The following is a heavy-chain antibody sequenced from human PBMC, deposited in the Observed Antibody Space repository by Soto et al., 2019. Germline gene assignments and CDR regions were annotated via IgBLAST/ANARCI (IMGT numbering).Heavy chain of an antibody. CDR1: GVSFSIYG. V-gene: IGHV3-30*18. CDR3: AKFGLDSSGDYYLGLDY. D-gene: IGHD3-22*01. CDR2: ISYDGSNK. Sequence: GGSVGLSCAASGVSFSIYGMPWVRQAPGKGQEWVAVISYDGSNKYYADSVKGRFTISRDNSKNTLYLQMNSLRAEDTAVYYCAKFGLDSSGDYYLGLDYWGQGTRVTVSS. J-gene: IGHJ4*02.